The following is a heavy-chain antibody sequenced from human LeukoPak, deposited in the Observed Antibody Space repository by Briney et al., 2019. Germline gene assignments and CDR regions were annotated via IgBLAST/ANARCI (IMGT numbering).Heavy chain of an antibody. D-gene: IGHD1-26*01. CDR3: ARGYNRGSYYNY. Sequence: PSETLSLTCVVYGGSFSVNYWSWIRQPPGKGLEWIGEINNSGSTNYSPSLKSRVTISVDTSKNQFSLKVSSVTAADTAAYYCARGYNRGSYYNYWGQGTLVTVSS. V-gene: IGHV4-34*01. CDR1: GGSFSVNY. CDR2: INNSGST. J-gene: IGHJ4*02.